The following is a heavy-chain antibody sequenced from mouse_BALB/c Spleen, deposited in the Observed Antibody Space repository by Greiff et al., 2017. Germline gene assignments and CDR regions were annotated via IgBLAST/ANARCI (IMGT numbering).Heavy chain of an antibody. J-gene: IGHJ3*01. V-gene: IGHV1S127*01. CDR1: GYSFTSYW. D-gene: IGHD2-14*01. CDR3: ARDRYDDWFAY. CDR2: IDPSDSET. Sequence: VQLQQSGPQLVRPGASVKISCKASGYSFTSYWMHWVKQRPGQGLEWIGMIDPSDSETRLNQKFKDKATLTVDKSSSTAYMQLSSPTSEDSAVYYCARDRYDDWFAYWGQGTLVTVSA.